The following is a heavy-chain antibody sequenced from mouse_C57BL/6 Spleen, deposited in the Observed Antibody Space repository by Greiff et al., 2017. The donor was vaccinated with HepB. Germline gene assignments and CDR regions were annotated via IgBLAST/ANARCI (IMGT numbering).Heavy chain of an antibody. V-gene: IGHV1-52*01. CDR1: GYTFTSYW. CDR2: IDPSDSET. Sequence: QVQLQQPGAELVRPGSSVKLSCKASGYTFTSYWMHWVKQRPIQGLEWIGNIDPSDSETHYNQKFKDKATLTVDKSSSTAYMQLSSLTSEDSAVYYCARVGAEERIYYDPLYAMDYWGQGTSVTVSS. J-gene: IGHJ4*01. D-gene: IGHD2-4*01. CDR3: ARVGAEERIYYDPLYAMDY.